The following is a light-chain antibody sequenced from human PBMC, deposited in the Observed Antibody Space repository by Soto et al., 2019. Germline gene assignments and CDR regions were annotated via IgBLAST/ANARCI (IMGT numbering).Light chain of an antibody. CDR3: SSYPSSSTYV. CDR1: SSDVGGYNY. Sequence: LTHPASVSGSPGQSITISCTGTSSDVGGYNYVSWYQQHPGKAPKLMIYEVSNRPSGVSNRFSGSKSGNTASLTISGLQAEDEADYYCSSYPSSSTYVFGTGTKVTVL. CDR2: EVS. V-gene: IGLV2-14*01. J-gene: IGLJ1*01.